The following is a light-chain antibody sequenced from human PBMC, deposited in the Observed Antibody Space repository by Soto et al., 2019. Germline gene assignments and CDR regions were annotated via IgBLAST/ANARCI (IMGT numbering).Light chain of an antibody. J-gene: IGLJ2*01. CDR3: SSYTSSSTVL. V-gene: IGLV2-14*01. CDR1: SSDVGGYNY. Sequence: QSALTQPASVSGSPGQSITISCTGTSSDVGGYNYVSWYQQHPGKAPKLMIYEVSNRPSGVSNRFSGSKSGNTASLTNSGLQAEDEADYYCSSYTSSSTVLFGGGTKLTVL. CDR2: EVS.